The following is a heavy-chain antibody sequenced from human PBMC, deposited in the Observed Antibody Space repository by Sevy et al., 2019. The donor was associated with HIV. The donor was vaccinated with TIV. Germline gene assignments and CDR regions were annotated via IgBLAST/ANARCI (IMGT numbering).Heavy chain of an antibody. CDR1: GFTFSNAW. CDR2: IKSKTDGGTT. D-gene: IGHD1-20*01. J-gene: IGHJ6*02. CDR3: TPIPFNLNYYYDHGVDV. Sequence: GGSLRLSCAASGFTFSNAWMSWVRQAPGKGLEWVGRIKSKTDGGTTDYAAPVKGRFTISTDDSKNTPYQQMNSLKTQETTGYYCTPIPFNLNYYYDHGVDVWGQGTTVTVSS. V-gene: IGHV3-15*01.